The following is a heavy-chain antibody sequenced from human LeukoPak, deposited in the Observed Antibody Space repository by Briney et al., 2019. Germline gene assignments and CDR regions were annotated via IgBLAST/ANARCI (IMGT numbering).Heavy chain of an antibody. D-gene: IGHD4/OR15-4a*01. CDR3: AKDPYGGRLDY. V-gene: IGHV3-30*18. J-gene: IGHJ4*02. Sequence: GGSLRLSCAASGFTFSSYGMHWVRQAPGKGLEWVAVISYDGSNKYYADSVKGRFTISRDNSKNTPYLQMNSLRAEDTAVYYCAKDPYGGRLDYWGQGTLVTVSS. CDR1: GFTFSSYG. CDR2: ISYDGSNK.